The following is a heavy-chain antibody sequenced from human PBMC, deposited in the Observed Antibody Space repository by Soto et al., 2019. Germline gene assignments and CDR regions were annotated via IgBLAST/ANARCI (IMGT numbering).Heavy chain of an antibody. D-gene: IGHD6-19*01. CDR3: VKEGYMRSDWYGQFDY. J-gene: IGHJ4*02. CDR2: ISSYGADT. Sequence: GGSLRLSCSASGFAFNSYAMHWVRQAPGKGLEFVSAISSYGADTYYAGSVKGRFAISRDNSKNTLYLQMSSLRAEDTALYYCVKEGYMRSDWYGQFDYWGQGALVTVSS. V-gene: IGHV3-64D*06. CDR1: GFAFNSYA.